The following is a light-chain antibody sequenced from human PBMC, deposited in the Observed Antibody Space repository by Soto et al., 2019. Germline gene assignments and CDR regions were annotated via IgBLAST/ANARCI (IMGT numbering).Light chain of an antibody. J-gene: IGKJ1*01. CDR1: RSIITW. V-gene: IGKV1-5*01. Sequence: DIQMTQSPSTLSASVGDRVTITCQASRSIITWLAWFQQKPGKAPKLLIYDASNLESGIPSRFSGSGSGTEFTLTISSLQPDDFATYYCQQSNSYPWTFGQGTKVEI. CDR2: DAS. CDR3: QQSNSYPWT.